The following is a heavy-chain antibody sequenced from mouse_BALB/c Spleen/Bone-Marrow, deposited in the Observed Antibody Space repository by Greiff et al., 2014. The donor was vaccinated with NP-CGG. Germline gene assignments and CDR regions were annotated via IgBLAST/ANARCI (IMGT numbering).Heavy chain of an antibody. Sequence: DLVKPGASVKLSCKASGHTFTSYWINWIKQRPGQGLEWIGRIAPGSGSTYYNEMFKGKATLTVDTSSSTAYIQLSSLSSEDSAVYFCARFPFYYGSSFYYFDYWGQGTTLTVPS. D-gene: IGHD1-1*01. V-gene: IGHV1S41*01. CDR3: ARFPFYYGSSFYYFDY. CDR2: IAPGSGST. CDR1: GHTFTSYW. J-gene: IGHJ2*01.